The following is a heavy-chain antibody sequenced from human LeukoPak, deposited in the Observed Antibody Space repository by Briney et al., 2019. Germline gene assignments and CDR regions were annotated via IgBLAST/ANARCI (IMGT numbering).Heavy chain of an antibody. D-gene: IGHD2-21*02. Sequence: GGSLRLSRAASGFTFTTFAMSWVRHTPGKGLQWVSAINHNGASTYYADSVRGRFTISRDNSRNTLYLQLNSLRVEDTAVYYCVKRAYCGGDCYPDYWGQGTLVTVSS. CDR3: VKRAYCGGDCYPDY. CDR1: GFTFTTFA. V-gene: IGHV3-23*01. CDR2: INHNGAST. J-gene: IGHJ4*02.